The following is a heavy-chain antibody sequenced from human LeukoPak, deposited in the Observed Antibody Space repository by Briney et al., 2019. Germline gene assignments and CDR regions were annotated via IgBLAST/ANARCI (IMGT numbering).Heavy chain of an antibody. CDR3: ARAYCSSTSCFFDY. D-gene: IGHD2-2*01. CDR1: GYTFTSYD. Sequence: ASVKVSCKASGYTFTSYDINWVRQATGQGLEWMGWTNPNSGNTGYAQKFQGRVTMTRNTSISTAYMELSSLRSEDTAVYYCARAYCSSTSCFFDYWGQGTLVTVSS. V-gene: IGHV1-8*01. J-gene: IGHJ4*02. CDR2: TNPNSGNT.